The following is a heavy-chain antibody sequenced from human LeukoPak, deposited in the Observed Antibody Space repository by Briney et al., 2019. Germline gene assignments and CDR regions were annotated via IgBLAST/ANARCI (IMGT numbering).Heavy chain of an antibody. V-gene: IGHV1-2*04. D-gene: IGHD4-23*01. CDR2: INPNSGGT. CDR1: GYTFTGYY. Sequence: GASVKVSCKASGYTFTGYYMHWVRQAPGQGLGWMGWINPNSGGTNYAQKFQGWVTMTRDTSISTAYMELSRLRSDDTAVYYCARDRYRTPWYYYGMDVWGQGTTVTVSS. CDR3: ARDRYRTPWYYYGMDV. J-gene: IGHJ6*02.